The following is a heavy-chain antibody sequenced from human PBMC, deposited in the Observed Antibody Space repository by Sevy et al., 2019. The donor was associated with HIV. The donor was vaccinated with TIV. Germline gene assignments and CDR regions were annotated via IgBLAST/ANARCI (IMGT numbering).Heavy chain of an antibody. CDR1: GYTLTKLS. V-gene: IGHV1-24*01. CDR2: FDPQDDEI. D-gene: IGHD2-15*01. CDR3: ATVGLRYYSGSSSYPGDWFDP. J-gene: IGHJ5*02. Sequence: ASVKVSCKVSGYTLTKLSIHWVRQAPGKGLEWLGDFDPQDDEIIYAQRFQGRLTMTEDTSTETAYMELSSLTSEDTAVYYCATVGLRYYSGSSSYPGDWFDPWGQGTLVTVSS.